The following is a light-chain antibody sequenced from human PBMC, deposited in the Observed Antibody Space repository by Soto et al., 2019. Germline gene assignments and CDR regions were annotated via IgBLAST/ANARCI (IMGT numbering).Light chain of an antibody. V-gene: IGKV3-20*01. CDR2: GAS. CDR1: QSVSSSY. Sequence: EIVLTQSPGTLSLSPGERATLSCRASQSVSSSYLAWYQQKPGQAPRLLIYGASSRATGIPDRFSGSGSGTDFTLTISRLEPGDFAVYYCQQDGSAPPYTFGQGTKLKIK. J-gene: IGKJ2*01. CDR3: QQDGSAPPYT.